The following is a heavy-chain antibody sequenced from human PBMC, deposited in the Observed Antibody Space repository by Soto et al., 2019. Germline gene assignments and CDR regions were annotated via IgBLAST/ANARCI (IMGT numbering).Heavy chain of an antibody. D-gene: IGHD6-13*01. CDR1: GYSFTSYW. CDR3: ARRFEQQLPDAFDI. Sequence: EVQLVQSGAEVKKPGESLQISCKGSGYSFTSYWIGWVRQMPGKGLAWMGIIYPGDSDTRYSPCFQGQVTISSDKSISTAYLQWSSLKASDTAMYYCARRFEQQLPDAFDIWGQGTMVTVSS. CDR2: IYPGDSDT. V-gene: IGHV5-51*03. J-gene: IGHJ3*02.